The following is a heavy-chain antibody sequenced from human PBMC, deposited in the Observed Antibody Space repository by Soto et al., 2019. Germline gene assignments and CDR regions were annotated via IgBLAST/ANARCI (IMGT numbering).Heavy chain of an antibody. CDR1: GYTFTSYY. V-gene: IGHV1-46*01. J-gene: IGHJ4*02. Sequence: QVQLVQSGAEVKKPGASVKVSCKASGYTFTSYYMHWVRQAPGQGLEWMGIINPSGGSTSYAQKFQGRVTMTRDTATGTVYMELSSLRSEDTAVYYCAKIVAGAGYFDYWGQGTLVTVSS. D-gene: IGHD6-19*01. CDR2: INPSGGST. CDR3: AKIVAGAGYFDY.